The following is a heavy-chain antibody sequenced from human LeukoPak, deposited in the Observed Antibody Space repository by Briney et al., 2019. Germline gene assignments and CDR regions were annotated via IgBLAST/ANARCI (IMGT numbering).Heavy chain of an antibody. CDR3: ARPNTWITDGFDS. CDR1: GYSISSGCY. D-gene: IGHD3-16*01. J-gene: IGHJ5*01. Sequence: SETLSLACDVSGYSISSGCYWAWMRPSPGKGLEWIASIYNSGSTFYNPSLKSRVALSVDTSKNQFSLKLMSVTAADTAVYYCARPNTWITDGFDSWGQGILVTVSS. V-gene: IGHV4-38-2*01. CDR2: IYNSGST.